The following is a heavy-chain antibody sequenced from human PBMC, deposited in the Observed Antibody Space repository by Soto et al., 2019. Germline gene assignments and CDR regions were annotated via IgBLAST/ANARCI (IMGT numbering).Heavy chain of an antibody. Sequence: PSETLSLTCAVYGGSFSGYYWSWIRQPPGKGLEWIGEINHSGSTNYNPSLKSRVTISVDTSKNQFSLKLSSVTAADTAVYYCARGPRAAAGTYYYYYYMDVWGKGTTVTVSS. CDR3: ARGPRAAAGTYYYYYYMDV. V-gene: IGHV4-34*01. CDR1: GGSFSGYY. J-gene: IGHJ6*03. D-gene: IGHD6-13*01. CDR2: INHSGST.